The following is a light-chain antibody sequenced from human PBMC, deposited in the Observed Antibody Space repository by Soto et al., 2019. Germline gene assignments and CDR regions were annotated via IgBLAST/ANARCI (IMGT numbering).Light chain of an antibody. J-gene: IGLJ1*01. CDR1: SSDVGGYNY. Sequence: QSALTQPASVSGSPGQSITISCTGTSSDVGGYNYVSWYQQHPGKAPKLMIYDVSNRPSGVSNRFSGSKSGNTASLTISGLPAGEEGDYYRSFKYNKSTSPFVFRTGTK. CDR2: DVS. V-gene: IGLV2-14*01. CDR3: SFKYNKSTSPFV.